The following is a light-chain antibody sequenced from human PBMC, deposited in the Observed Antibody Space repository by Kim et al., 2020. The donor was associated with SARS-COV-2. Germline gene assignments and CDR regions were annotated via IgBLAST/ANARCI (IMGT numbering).Light chain of an antibody. CDR1: SSNIRSNT. Sequence: GQGVPLSCSGPSSNIRSNTVNWYQHFPGTAPKLFIYSDNQRPSGVPDRFSGSKSGTSASLAISGLQSEDEAHYYCAVWDDSLNGPVFGGGTQLTVL. CDR3: AVWDDSLNGPV. V-gene: IGLV1-44*01. J-gene: IGLJ3*02. CDR2: SDN.